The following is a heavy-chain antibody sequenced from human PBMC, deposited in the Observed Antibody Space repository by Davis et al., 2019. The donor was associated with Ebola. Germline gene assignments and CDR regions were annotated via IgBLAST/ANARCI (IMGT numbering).Heavy chain of an antibody. D-gene: IGHD6-13*01. CDR1: GFTFDDYA. CDR2: ISWNSGSI. J-gene: IGHJ6*04. CDR3: AMISSSWPYYYYYGMDV. Sequence: PGGSLRLSCAASGFTFDDYAMHWVRQAPGKGLEWVSGISWNSGSIGYADSVKGRFTISRDNAKNSLYLQMNSLRAEDTALYYCAMISSSWPYYYYYGMDVWGKGTTVTVSS. V-gene: IGHV3-9*01.